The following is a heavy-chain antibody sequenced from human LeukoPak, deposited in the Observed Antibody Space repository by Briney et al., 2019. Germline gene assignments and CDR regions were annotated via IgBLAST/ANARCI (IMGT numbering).Heavy chain of an antibody. V-gene: IGHV1-2*02. CDR1: GNSFTSYY. CDR3: GRDQGDGVVVMLLEFDY. CDR2: INPNSGGT. Sequence: GESLKISCKGSGNSFTSYYMHWVRQAPGQGLEWMGWINPNSGGTNYAQKFQGRVTMTRDTSISTAYMELSRLRSDDTAVYYCGRDQGDGVVVMLLEFDYWGRGTLVTVSS. J-gene: IGHJ4*02. D-gene: IGHD2-15*01.